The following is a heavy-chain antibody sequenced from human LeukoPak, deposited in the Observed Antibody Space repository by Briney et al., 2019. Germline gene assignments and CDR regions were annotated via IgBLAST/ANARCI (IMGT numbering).Heavy chain of an antibody. CDR1: GYTFTSYG. D-gene: IGHD3-22*01. V-gene: IGHV1-18*01. Sequence: ASVKVSCKASGYTFTSYGISWVRQAPGQGLEWMGWISAYTNYAQKLQGRVTMTTDTSTSSAYMELRSLRSDDTAVYYCARGGDSSGYYRLYFDYWGQGTLVTVSS. CDR3: ARGGDSSGYYRLYFDY. J-gene: IGHJ4*02. CDR2: ISAYT.